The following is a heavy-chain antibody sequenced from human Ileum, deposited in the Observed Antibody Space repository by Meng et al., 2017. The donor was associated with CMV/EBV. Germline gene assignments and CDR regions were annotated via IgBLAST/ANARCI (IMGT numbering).Heavy chain of an antibody. V-gene: IGHV1-8*03. D-gene: IGHD3-3*01. Sequence: ASVKVSCKASGYTFTSYDINWVRQATGQGLEWMGWMNPNSGNTGYAQKFQGRVTITRNTSTSTAYMELSSLGSEDTAVYYCARGGGYDFWSGYYKMMYYYYGKDFCEQAIITVSS. J-gene: IGHJ6*01. CDR2: MNPNSGNT. CDR1: GYTFTSYD. CDR3: ARGGGYDFWSGYYKMMYYYYGKDF.